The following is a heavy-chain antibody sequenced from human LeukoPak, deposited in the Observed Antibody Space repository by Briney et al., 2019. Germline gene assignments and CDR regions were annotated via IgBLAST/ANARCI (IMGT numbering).Heavy chain of an antibody. V-gene: IGHV3-74*01. J-gene: IGHJ4*02. CDR1: RFSFSNYW. D-gene: IGHD3-10*01. CDR2: VKSDGSNP. CDR3: ARDIVSGSGSLDY. Sequence: PGGSLRLSCAASRFSFSNYWMHWVRQAPGKGRVWVSRVKSDGSNPSYADSVKGRFTISRDNAENMLYLQMNTLGAEDTAVYYCARDIVSGSGSLDYWGQGTLVTVSS.